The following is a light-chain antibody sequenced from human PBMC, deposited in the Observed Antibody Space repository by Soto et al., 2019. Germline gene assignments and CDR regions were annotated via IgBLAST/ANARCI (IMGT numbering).Light chain of an antibody. CDR3: QQRSNWLT. CDR1: QSVSSY. V-gene: IGKV3-11*01. CDR2: DAS. J-gene: IGKJ4*01. Sequence: EIVMTQSPATLSVSPGERATLSCRASQSVSSYLAWYQQKPGQAPRLLIYDASNGATGIPARFSGSGSGTDFTLTISSLEPEDFAVYYCQQRSNWLTFGGGTKVEIK.